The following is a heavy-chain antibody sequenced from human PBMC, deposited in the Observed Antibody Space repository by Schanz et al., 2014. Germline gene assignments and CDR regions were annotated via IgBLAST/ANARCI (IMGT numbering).Heavy chain of an antibody. Sequence: VQLEQSGAEVKKPGSSVKVSCKASGGTFSSFGINWVRQAPGQGLEWMGRISADNGNTNYAQRLQGRVTMTTDTSTGTAYMELSSLRYEDTAVYYCARGYGDSPTDFWGQGTLVTVSS. CDR3: ARGYGDSPTDF. J-gene: IGHJ4*02. CDR1: GGTFSSFG. D-gene: IGHD4-17*01. V-gene: IGHV1-18*01. CDR2: ISADNGNT.